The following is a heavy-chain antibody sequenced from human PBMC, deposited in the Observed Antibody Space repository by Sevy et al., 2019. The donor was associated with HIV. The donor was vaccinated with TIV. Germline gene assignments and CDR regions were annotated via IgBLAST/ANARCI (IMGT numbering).Heavy chain of an antibody. CDR2: IWYDGSNK. D-gene: IGHD3-10*01. CDR1: GFTFSSYG. CDR3: ARDQGYYYGSGSSSPYYGMDV. Sequence: GGSLRLSCAASGFTFSSYGMHWVRQAPGKGLEWVAVIWYDGSNKYYADSVKGRFTISRDNSKNTVYLQMNSLRAEDMAVYYCARDQGYYYGSGSSSPYYGMDVWGQGTTVTVSS. J-gene: IGHJ6*02. V-gene: IGHV3-33*01.